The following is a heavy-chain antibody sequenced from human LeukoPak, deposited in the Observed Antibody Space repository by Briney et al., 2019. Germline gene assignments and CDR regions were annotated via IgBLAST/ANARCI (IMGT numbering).Heavy chain of an antibody. J-gene: IGHJ6*02. CDR2: ISAYNGNT. D-gene: IGHD3-10*01. Sequence: GASVKVSCKASGYTFTSYGISWVRQAPGQGLEWMEWISAYNGNTNYAQKLQGRVTMTTDTSTSTAYMELRSLRSDDTAVYYCARENYYGSGSYYYGMDVWGQGTTVTVSS. CDR1: GYTFTSYG. CDR3: ARENYYGSGSYYYGMDV. V-gene: IGHV1-18*01.